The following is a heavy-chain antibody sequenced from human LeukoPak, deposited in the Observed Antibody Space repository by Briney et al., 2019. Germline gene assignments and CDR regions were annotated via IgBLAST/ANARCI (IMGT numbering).Heavy chain of an antibody. CDR2: IIPIFGTA. CDR1: GYTFNGYT. D-gene: IGHD3-22*01. V-gene: IGHV1-69*13. Sequence: SVKVSCKASGYTFNGYTINWVRQAPGQGLEWMGGIIPIFGTANYAQKFQGRVTITADESTSTAYMELSSLRSEDTAVYYCAREAPYDSSGYYPSVDAFDIWGQGTMVTVSS. CDR3: AREAPYDSSGYYPSVDAFDI. J-gene: IGHJ3*02.